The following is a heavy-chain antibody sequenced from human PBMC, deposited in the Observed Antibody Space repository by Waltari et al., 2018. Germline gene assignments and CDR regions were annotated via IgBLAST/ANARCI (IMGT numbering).Heavy chain of an antibody. Sequence: EVQLVESGGGLVQPGGSLRLSCAASGFTFSSYAMHWVRQAPGKGLEYVSAISSNGGSTYYANSVKGRFTSSRDNSKNTLYLQMGSLRAEDMAVYYCARVVPAALYFDYWGQGTLVTVSS. CDR3: ARVVPAALYFDY. V-gene: IGHV3-64*01. J-gene: IGHJ4*02. CDR2: ISSNGGST. D-gene: IGHD2-2*01. CDR1: GFTFSSYA.